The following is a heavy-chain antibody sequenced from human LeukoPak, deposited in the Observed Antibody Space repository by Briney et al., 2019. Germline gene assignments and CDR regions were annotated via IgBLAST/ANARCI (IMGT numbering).Heavy chain of an antibody. V-gene: IGHV3-30-3*01. CDR1: GFTFSSYA. CDR3: ARGYYDILTGPDY. CDR2: ISYDGSNK. J-gene: IGHJ4*02. D-gene: IGHD3-9*01. Sequence: PGRSLRLSCAASGFTFSSYAMHWVRQAPGKGLEWVAVISYDGSNKYYADSVKGRFTISRDNSKNTLYLQMNSLRAEDTAVYYCARGYYDILTGPDYWGQGTLVTVSS.